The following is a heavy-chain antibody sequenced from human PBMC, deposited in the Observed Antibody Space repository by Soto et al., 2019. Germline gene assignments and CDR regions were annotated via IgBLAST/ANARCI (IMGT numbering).Heavy chain of an antibody. Sequence: ASVKVSCKSSGYPFNTYYLHWVRQAPGQGLEWMGMIHPSGGGSTYAQKFLGRVTMTMDSSTSTVFMELTSLRSADTAVYYCARGGHIAVVTDSFASWGQGTLVTVSS. D-gene: IGHD2-21*02. V-gene: IGHV1-46*02. CDR3: ARGGHIAVVTDSFAS. J-gene: IGHJ4*02. CDR2: IHPSGGGS. CDR1: GYPFNTYY.